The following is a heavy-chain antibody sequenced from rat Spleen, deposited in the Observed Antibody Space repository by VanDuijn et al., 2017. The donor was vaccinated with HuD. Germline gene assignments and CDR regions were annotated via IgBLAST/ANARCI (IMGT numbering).Heavy chain of an antibody. J-gene: IGHJ3*01. CDR1: GHSIDSSYR. CDR3: ARQDNYVGFAY. V-gene: IGHV3-3*01. CDR2: INSAGST. Sequence: EVQLQESGPGLVKPSQSLSLTCSVTGHSIDSSYRWNWIRKFPGNKLEWMGYINSAGSTNYNPSHKSRISITRDTSKNQFFLLINSVTTEDTATYYCARQDNYVGFAYWGQGTLVTVSS. D-gene: IGHD1-10*01.